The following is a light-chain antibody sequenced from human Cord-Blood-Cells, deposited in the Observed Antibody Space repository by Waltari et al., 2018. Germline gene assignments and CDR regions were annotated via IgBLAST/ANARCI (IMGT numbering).Light chain of an antibody. J-gene: IGKJ3*01. V-gene: IGKV2-30*01. CDR2: KVS. CDR1: QSLVYSDGNTY. Sequence: DVVMTQSPLSLPVTLGQPASISCRSSQSLVYSDGNTYLNWFQQRPGQSPRRLIYKVSNRDSVVPDRFSGSESGTDFTLKISRVEAEDVGVYYCMQGTHWPFTFGPGTKVDIK. CDR3: MQGTHWPFT.